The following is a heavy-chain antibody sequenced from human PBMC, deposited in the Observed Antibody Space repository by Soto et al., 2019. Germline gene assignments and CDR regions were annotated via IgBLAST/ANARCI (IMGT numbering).Heavy chain of an antibody. Sequence: PGGSLRLSCAASGFSFSTYGFHWVRQAPGKGLEWVAVIWYDGSKKYYADSVKGRFTVSRDDSKSTLYLQMNSLRAEDTAVYYCARDPGVTNYYFDCWGQGALVTV. V-gene: IGHV3-33*01. D-gene: IGHD4-17*01. CDR3: ARDPGVTNYYFDC. CDR2: IWYDGSKK. J-gene: IGHJ4*02. CDR1: GFSFSTYG.